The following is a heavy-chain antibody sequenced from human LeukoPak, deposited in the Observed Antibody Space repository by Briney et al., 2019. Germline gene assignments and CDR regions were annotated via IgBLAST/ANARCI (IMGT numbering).Heavy chain of an antibody. CDR1: GFPFSNYA. CDR3: ARGPPGDFWTYDYYYYGMDV. D-gene: IGHD3/OR15-3a*01. J-gene: IGHJ6*02. CDR2: IWYGGSDT. V-gene: IGHV3-33*01. Sequence: GGSLRLSCAASGFPFSNYAMHWVRQDPSKWMDWVTVIWYGGSDTYYGESLKGRFTTTRDHSKNALHLQLNSLRGEDSAVYYCARGPPGDFWTYDYYYYGMDVWGQGTTVTVSS.